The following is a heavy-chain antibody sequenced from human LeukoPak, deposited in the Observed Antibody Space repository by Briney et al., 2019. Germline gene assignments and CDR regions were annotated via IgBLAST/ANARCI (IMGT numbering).Heavy chain of an antibody. CDR2: MNPNSGNT. CDR3: ARAIRADRRGSWFEP. Sequence: ASVTVSCKASGYPFTSYDINWVRQATGQGLEWMGWMNPNSGNTGYAQKFQGRVTFSRNTSITTAYMELSSLRSEDTAVYYCARAIRADRRGSWFEPWGQGTLVTVSS. D-gene: IGHD6-6*01. V-gene: IGHV1-8*03. J-gene: IGHJ5*02. CDR1: GYPFTSYD.